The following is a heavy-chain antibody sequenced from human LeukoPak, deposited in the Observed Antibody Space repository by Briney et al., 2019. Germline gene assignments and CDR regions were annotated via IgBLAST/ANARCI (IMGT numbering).Heavy chain of an antibody. D-gene: IGHD4-11*01. V-gene: IGHV4-34*01. J-gene: IGHJ6*02. Sequence: TSETLSLTCAVYGGSFSGYYWSWIRQPPGKGLEWIGEINHSGSTNYNPSLKSRVTISVDTSKNQFSLKLSSVTAADTAVYYCASVGTVNYYYGMDVWGQGTTVTVSS. CDR3: ASVGTVNYYYGMDV. CDR1: GGSFSGYY. CDR2: INHSGST.